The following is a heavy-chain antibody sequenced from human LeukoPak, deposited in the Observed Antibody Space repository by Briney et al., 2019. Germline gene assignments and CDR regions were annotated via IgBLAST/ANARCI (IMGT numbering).Heavy chain of an antibody. CDR3: AKDGYSSGWFEVFDY. Sequence: GGSLRLSCAASGFTFSSYAMSWVRQAPGKGLEWVSAISGSGGSTYYADSVKGRFTISRDNSKNTLYLQMNSLRAEDTAVYYCAKDGYSSGWFEVFDYWGQGTLVTVSS. CDR1: GFTFSSYA. V-gene: IGHV3-23*01. CDR2: ISGSGGST. J-gene: IGHJ4*02. D-gene: IGHD6-19*01.